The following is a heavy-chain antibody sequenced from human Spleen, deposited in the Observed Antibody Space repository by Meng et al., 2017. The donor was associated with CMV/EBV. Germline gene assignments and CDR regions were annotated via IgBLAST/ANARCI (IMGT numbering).Heavy chain of an antibody. CDR2: LYYSGNT. Sequence: SETLSLTCTVSGGSVSSDHSYWSWIRQSPVKGLEWLGHLYYSGNTNYNPALRSRVTISADTSKDQFSLRLSAVTAADTAVYYCARGESYDILTGYYPLIGAFDIWGQGKKVTVSS. J-gene: IGHJ3*02. CDR1: GGSVSSDHSY. V-gene: IGHV4-61*01. CDR3: ARGESYDILTGYYPLIGAFDI. D-gene: IGHD3-9*01.